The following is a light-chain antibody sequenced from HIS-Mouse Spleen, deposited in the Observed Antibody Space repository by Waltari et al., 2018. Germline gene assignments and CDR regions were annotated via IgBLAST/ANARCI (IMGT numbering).Light chain of an antibody. CDR2: DGNPRPPRCAPTSVFIGDT. CDR3: QSYDSSNLV. CDR1: SGSIASNY. V-gene: IGLV6-57*04. J-gene: IGLJ3*02. Sequence: NFMLTQPHSVSESPGKTVTISCTRSSGSIASNYVQWYQQRPGSAPTTLIYDGNPRPPRCAPTSVFIGDTQCPSGVPYRVSGSIDSSSNSASLTIAGLKTEDEADYYCQSYDSSNLVFGGGTKLTVL.